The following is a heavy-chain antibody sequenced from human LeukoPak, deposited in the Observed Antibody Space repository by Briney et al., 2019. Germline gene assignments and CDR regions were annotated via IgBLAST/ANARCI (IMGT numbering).Heavy chain of an antibody. CDR2: INHSGST. Sequence: TSETLSLTCAVYGGSFSGYYWSWIRQPPGKGLEWIGEINHSGSTNYNPSLKSRVTISVDTSKNQFSLKLSSVTAADTAVYYCARTTEGGYTYGYFYYYYMDVWGKGTTVTISS. D-gene: IGHD5-18*01. J-gene: IGHJ6*03. CDR3: ARTTEGGYTYGYFYYYYMDV. CDR1: GGSFSGYY. V-gene: IGHV4-34*01.